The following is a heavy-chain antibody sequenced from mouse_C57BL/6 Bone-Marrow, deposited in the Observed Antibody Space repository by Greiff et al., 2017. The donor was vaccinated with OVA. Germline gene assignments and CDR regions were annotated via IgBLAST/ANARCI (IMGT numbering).Heavy chain of an antibody. CDR1: GFTFSSYA. Sequence: EVKLMESGGGLVKPGGSLKLSCAASGFTFSSYAMPWVRQTPEKRLEWVATISDGGSYTYYPDNVKGRFTISRDNAKNNLYLQMSHLKSEDTAMYYCSRQATVVAKNAMDYWGQGTSVTVSS. D-gene: IGHD1-1*01. J-gene: IGHJ4*01. CDR3: SRQATVVAKNAMDY. CDR2: ISDGGSYT. V-gene: IGHV5-4*03.